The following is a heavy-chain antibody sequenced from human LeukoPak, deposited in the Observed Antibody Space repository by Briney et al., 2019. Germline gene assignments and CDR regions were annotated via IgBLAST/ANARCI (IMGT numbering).Heavy chain of an antibody. Sequence: GGSLRLSCAASGFTFSSYWMSWVRQAPGKGLEWVANIKQDGSEKYYVDSVKGRFTISRDNSKNSLYLQMNSLRAEDTAVYYCARDRCHGDCYYFGSWDQGTLVTVSS. D-gene: IGHD2-21*02. J-gene: IGHJ4*02. CDR2: IKQDGSEK. CDR1: GFTFSSYW. V-gene: IGHV3-7*01. CDR3: ARDRCHGDCYYFGS.